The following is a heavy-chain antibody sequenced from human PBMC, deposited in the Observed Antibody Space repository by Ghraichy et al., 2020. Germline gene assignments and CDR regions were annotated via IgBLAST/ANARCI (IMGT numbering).Heavy chain of an antibody. V-gene: IGHV2-26*01. CDR1: GFSLSNARMG. CDR2: IFSNDEK. J-gene: IGHJ6*02. Sequence: SGPTLVKPTETLTLTCTVSGFSLSNARMGVSWIRQPPGKALEWLAHIFSNDEKSYSTSLKSRLTISKDTSKSQVVLTMTNMDPVDTATYYCARTPRLIAAAGMENYYYYYGMDVWGQGTTVTVSS. CDR3: ARTPRLIAAAGMENYYYYYGMDV. D-gene: IGHD6-13*01.